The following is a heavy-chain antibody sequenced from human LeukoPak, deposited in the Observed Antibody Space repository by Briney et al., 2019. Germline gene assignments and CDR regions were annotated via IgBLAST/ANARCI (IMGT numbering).Heavy chain of an antibody. J-gene: IGHJ6*02. D-gene: IGHD2-2*01. CDR2: IYSGGST. CDR3: ARGPYCSSTSCYPYYYGMDV. V-gene: IGHV3-53*01. Sequence: QPGGSLRLSCAASGFTVSSNYMSWVRQAPGKGLEWVSVIYSGGSTYYADSVKGRFTISRDNSKNTLYLQMNSLRAEDTAVYYCARGPYCSSTSCYPYYYGMDVWGQGTTVTVS. CDR1: GFTVSSNY.